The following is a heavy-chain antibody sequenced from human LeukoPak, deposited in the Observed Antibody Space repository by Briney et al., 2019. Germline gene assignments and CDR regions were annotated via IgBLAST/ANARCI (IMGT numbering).Heavy chain of an antibody. CDR3: ARGDGSTMARGVSRYGWFDS. Sequence: SETLSLTCTVSGGFVSHYYWTWIGPPAGRGWDWIGRIFTTGSTNYNPSLMSRVTMSIDTSKSQFSLKFRSVTAADTAVYYCARGDGSTMARGVSRYGWFDSWGQGALVTVSS. CDR1: GGFVSHYY. J-gene: IGHJ5*01. CDR2: IFTTGST. V-gene: IGHV4-4*07. D-gene: IGHD3-10*01.